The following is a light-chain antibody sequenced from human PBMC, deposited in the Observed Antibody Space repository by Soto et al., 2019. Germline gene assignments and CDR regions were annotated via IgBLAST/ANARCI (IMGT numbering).Light chain of an antibody. J-gene: IGLJ2*01. CDR1: SSNIGSNT. V-gene: IGLV1-44*01. CDR2: SNN. Sequence: QSVLTQPPSASGTPGQRVTISCSGSSSNIGSNTVNWYQQLPGTAPKLLIYSNNQRPSGVPDRFSGSKSGTSASLAISGLQSEYEANYFCAAWDDSLYVVFGGGTKLTVL. CDR3: AAWDDSLYVV.